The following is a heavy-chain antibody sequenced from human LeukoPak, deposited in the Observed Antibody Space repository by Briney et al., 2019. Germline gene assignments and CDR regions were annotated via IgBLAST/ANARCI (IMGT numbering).Heavy chain of an antibody. CDR2: INPNIGVT. CDR1: GYTFIGYY. Sequence: ASVKVSCKASGYTFIGYYIHLVRQAPGQGLEWMGRINPNIGVTSYAQKFQGRVTMTRYTSLSTAYMELGSLRSEDTAVYYGARYGATIDAFVLWGQRTMVTVSS. CDR3: ARYGATIDAFVL. D-gene: IGHD4-17*01. J-gene: IGHJ3*01. V-gene: IGHV1-2*06.